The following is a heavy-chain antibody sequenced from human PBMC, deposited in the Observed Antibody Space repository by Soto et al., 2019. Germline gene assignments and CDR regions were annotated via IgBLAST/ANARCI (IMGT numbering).Heavy chain of an antibody. CDR1: GFTFSSYW. Sequence: EVQLVESGGGLVQPGGSLRLSCAASGFTFSSYWMSWVRQAPGKGLVWVANIKQDGSEKYYVDSVKGRFTISRDNAKNSLYLQMNSLRVEDTAVYYCASSSWYDLVDYWGQGTLVTVSA. CDR3: ASSSWYDLVDY. CDR2: IKQDGSEK. D-gene: IGHD6-13*01. J-gene: IGHJ4*02. V-gene: IGHV3-7*05.